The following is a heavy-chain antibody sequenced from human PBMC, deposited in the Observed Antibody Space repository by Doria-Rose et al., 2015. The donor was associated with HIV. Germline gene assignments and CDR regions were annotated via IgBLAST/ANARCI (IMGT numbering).Heavy chain of an antibody. D-gene: IGHD5-18*01. CDR1: SNW. J-gene: IGHJ4*02. Sequence: SNWWSWVRQPPGKGLEWIGQIYHSGNTNYNPSLKSRVTISADKSKNQFSLKLTSVTAADTAVYYCARDLGIQLWLGYWGQGTLVTVSP. CDR3: ARDLGIQLWLGY. V-gene: IGHV4-4*02. CDR2: IYHSGNT.